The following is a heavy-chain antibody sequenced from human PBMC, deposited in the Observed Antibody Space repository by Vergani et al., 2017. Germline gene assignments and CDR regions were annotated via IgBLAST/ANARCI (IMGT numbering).Heavy chain of an antibody. CDR1: GDSISSNNC. J-gene: IGHJ4*02. CDR3: ATIGYRRWDYYFDY. Sequence: QVQLQESGPGLVKPPGTLSLTCAVSGDSISSNNCWTWVRQPPGKGLEWIGEICHTEDTKYSPSLKSRVTVSVDESRNLVSLRLNSVTAADTAVYYCATIGYRRWDYYFDYWGQGSLVTVSS. CDR2: ICHTEDT. V-gene: IGHV4-4*03. D-gene: IGHD2-2*02.